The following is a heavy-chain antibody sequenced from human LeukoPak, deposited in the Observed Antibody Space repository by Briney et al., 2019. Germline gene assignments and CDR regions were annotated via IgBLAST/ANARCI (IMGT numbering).Heavy chain of an antibody. J-gene: IGHJ5*02. V-gene: IGHV1-8*01. CDR1: GYTFTRYD. CDR2: MNPNSGHT. D-gene: IGHD3-16*02. Sequence: ASVTVSCMASGYTFTRYDINWVRQAPGQGLEWMGWMNPNSGHTVSAQRFQGRITMTRDTSISTAYMELSSLRSEDTAVYYCARGPLVRLPSSFDPWGQGTLVTVSS. CDR3: ARGPLVRLPSSFDP.